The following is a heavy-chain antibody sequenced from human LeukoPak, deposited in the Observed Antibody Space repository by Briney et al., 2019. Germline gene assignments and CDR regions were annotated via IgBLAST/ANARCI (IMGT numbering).Heavy chain of an antibody. J-gene: IGHJ4*02. CDR1: GGSISSSSYY. V-gene: IGHV4-39*01. CDR3: ARQIGNYYDSSGYYEYFDY. CDR2: IYYSGST. D-gene: IGHD3-22*01. Sequence: SETLSLTCTVSGGSISSSSYYWGWIRQPPGKGLEWIGSIYYSGSTYYNPSLKSRVTISVDTPKNQFSLKLSSVTAADTAVYYCARQIGNYYDSSGYYEYFDYWGQGTLVTVSS.